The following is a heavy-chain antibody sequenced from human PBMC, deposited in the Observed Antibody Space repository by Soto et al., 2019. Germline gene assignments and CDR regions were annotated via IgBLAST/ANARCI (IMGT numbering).Heavy chain of an antibody. D-gene: IGHD3-9*01. CDR2: IYWDDEK. V-gene: IGHV2-5*02. CDR3: VRRLTAFDY. J-gene: IGHJ4*02. CDR1: GFSLTTTSVG. Sequence: QITLKESGPTLVKPTQTLTLTCTFSGFSLTTTSVGVGWIRQPPGQALEWIALIYWDDEKRYSPSLNNRLTITKGTSRNQVVLTMTNMDPVYTATYYCVRRLTAFDYWGQGILVTVSS.